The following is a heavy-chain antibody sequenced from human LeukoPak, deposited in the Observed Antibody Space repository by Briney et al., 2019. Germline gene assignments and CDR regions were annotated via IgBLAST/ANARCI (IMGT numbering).Heavy chain of an antibody. CDR3: ARDADSSNEWGPFDP. V-gene: IGHV6-1*01. D-gene: IGHD6-6*01. J-gene: IGHJ5*02. CDR1: GDSVSSSAS. Sequence: SQTLSLTCALSGDSVSSSASWNWVRPSPSRGLEWLGRTYYRSKWSSDYATSVKSRITINADTSKNQFSLQPSSVIPEDTAVYYCARDADSSNEWGPFDPWSQGTLVTVSS. CDR2: TYYRSKWSS.